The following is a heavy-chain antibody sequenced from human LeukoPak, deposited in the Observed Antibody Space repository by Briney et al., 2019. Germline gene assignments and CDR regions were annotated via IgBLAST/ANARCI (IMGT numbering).Heavy chain of an antibody. J-gene: IGHJ3*02. V-gene: IGHV3-66*02. D-gene: IGHD2-15*01. Sequence: GGSLRLSCAASGITVSSNYMSWVRQAPGEGLEWVSVIYSGGSTYYADSVKGRFTISRDNSKNTLYLQMNSLRAEDTAVYYCARGHSSDAFDIWGQGTMVTVSS. CDR1: GITVSSNY. CDR3: ARGHSSDAFDI. CDR2: IYSGGST.